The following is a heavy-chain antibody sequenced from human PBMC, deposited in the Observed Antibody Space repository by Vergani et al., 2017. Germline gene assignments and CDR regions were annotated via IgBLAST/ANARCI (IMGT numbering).Heavy chain of an antibody. J-gene: IGHJ6*02. CDR1: GYTFTGYY. D-gene: IGHD1-26*01. V-gene: IGHV1-2*02. CDR3: ARDQGVGATYYYYYGMDV. CDR2: INPNSGGT. Sequence: QVQLVQSGAEVKKPGASVKVSCKASGYTFTGYYMHWVRQAPGQGLEWMGWINPNSGGTNYAQKFQGRVTMTRDTSISTAYMELSRLRSEDTAVYYCARDQGVGATYYYYYGMDVWGQGTTVTVSS.